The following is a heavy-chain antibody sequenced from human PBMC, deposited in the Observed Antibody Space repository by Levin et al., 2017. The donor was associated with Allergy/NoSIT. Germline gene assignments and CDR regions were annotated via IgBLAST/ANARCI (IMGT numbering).Heavy chain of an antibody. CDR3: ARDYYDSSGSYFRTFDY. CDR2: ISHSGST. J-gene: IGHJ4*02. Sequence: PSETLSLTCTVSGGSVSSGDCRWTWIRQPPGKGLEWIGSISHSGSTYYNPSLKSRISISVDASKNQFSLNLSSVTASDTAVYYCARDYYDSSGSYFRTFDYWGQGSLVTVSS. CDR1: GGSVSSGDCR. V-gene: IGHV4-30-4*01. D-gene: IGHD3-22*01.